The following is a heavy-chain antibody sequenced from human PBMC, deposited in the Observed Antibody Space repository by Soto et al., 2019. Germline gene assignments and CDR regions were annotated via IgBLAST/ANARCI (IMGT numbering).Heavy chain of an antibody. CDR3: AEGGIYRAGWFDP. CDR1: GYNFSPYP. J-gene: IGHJ5*02. V-gene: IGHV3-48*02. Sequence: EQLVESGGTSVQPGGSLRLSCAASGYNFSPYPMNWVRQAPGKGLEWVAYISSGSDIIHYADSVKGRFTISRDTNKNLVYLQMKSLRDDDTGVYYCAEGGIYRAGWFDPWGQGTLVTVSS. D-gene: IGHD3-16*01. CDR2: ISSGSDII.